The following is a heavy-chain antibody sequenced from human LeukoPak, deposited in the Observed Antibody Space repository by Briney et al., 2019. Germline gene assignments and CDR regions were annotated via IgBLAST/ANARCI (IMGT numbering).Heavy chain of an antibody. CDR3: AKNTVGYSSGRYPGWPADC. V-gene: IGHV3-23*01. D-gene: IGHD6-19*01. CDR2: ICGSGGCR. Sequence: GGSLRLSCAACGFTFNTYAICWVREAPGKGLEWGSGICGSGGCRYYAESVKGRFTISRDNSKNTVYLQMNSLTADATAIYYCAKNTVGYSSGRYPGWPADCWGQGTLVTVSS. CDR1: GFTFNTYA. J-gene: IGHJ4*02.